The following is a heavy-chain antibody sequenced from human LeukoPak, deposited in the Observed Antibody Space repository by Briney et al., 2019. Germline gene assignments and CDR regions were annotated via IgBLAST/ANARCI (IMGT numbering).Heavy chain of an antibody. Sequence: ASVKVSCKASGYTFTSYGISWVRQAPGQGLEWMGWINPNSGGTNSAQKFQGGVTMTRDTSISTAYMELTRLRSDDTAVYYCARDWVTGTTGPDLYYYYMDVWGKGTTVTVSS. D-gene: IGHD1-7*01. CDR1: GYTFTSYG. CDR3: ARDWVTGTTGPDLYYYYMDV. CDR2: INPNSGGT. J-gene: IGHJ6*03. V-gene: IGHV1-2*02.